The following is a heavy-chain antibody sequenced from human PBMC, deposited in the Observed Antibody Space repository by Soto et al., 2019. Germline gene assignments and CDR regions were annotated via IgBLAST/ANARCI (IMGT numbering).Heavy chain of an antibody. CDR1: GFSLSTRGVS. V-gene: IGHV2-5*02. J-gene: IGHJ4*02. CDR3: AHGTGLAAPNTFDY. D-gene: IGHD6-13*01. CDR2: IFWDDDK. Sequence: QITLKVSGPTLVKPTQTLTLTCTFSGFSLSTRGVSVGWIRQPPGKALEWLALIFWDDDKRYSPSLKSRLTITKDAAKHQVVLTMTNMDPVDTATYYCAHGTGLAAPNTFDYWGQGTLVTVSS.